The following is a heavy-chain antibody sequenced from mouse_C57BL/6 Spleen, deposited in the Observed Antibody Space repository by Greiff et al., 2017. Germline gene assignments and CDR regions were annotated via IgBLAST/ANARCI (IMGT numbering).Heavy chain of an antibody. Sequence: EVQRVESGGGLVQPGGSMKLSCVASGFTFSDYWMNWVSQSPEKGLEWIGQISLKSDNYASHYALSVKGRFTISSDDSKSSVYLQMNNLRAEDTGIDYCTGTEAWFADWGQGTLVTVSA. CDR1: GFTFSDYW. J-gene: IGHJ3*01. CDR2: ISLKSDNYAS. D-gene: IGHD4-1*01. V-gene: IGHV6-3*01. CDR3: TGTEAWFAD.